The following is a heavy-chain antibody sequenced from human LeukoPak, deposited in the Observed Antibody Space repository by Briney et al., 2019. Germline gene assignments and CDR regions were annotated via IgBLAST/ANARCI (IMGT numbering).Heavy chain of an antibody. CDR3: VRDSDYQRNSGGLYAHYDALDI. D-gene: IGHD2-21*01. CDR1: EFTFSTFW. CDR2: IKADGSVK. J-gene: IGHJ3*02. Sequence: GGSLRLSCAASEFTFSTFWMSWVRQAPGKGLEWVANIKADGSVKHYVDSVEGRFSISRDNARSSLYLQMNSLRAEDTAVYYCVRDSDYQRNSGGLYAHYDALDIWGHGTMVTAS. V-gene: IGHV3-7*01.